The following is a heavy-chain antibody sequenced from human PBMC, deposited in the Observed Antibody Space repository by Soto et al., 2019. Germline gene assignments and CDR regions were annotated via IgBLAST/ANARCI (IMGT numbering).Heavy chain of an antibody. V-gene: IGHV4-34*01. D-gene: IGHD6-13*01. CDR2: INHSGST. J-gene: IGHJ4*02. Sequence: SETLSLTCAVYGGSFSGYYWSWIRQPPGKGLEWIGEINHSGSTNYNPSLKSRVTISVDTSKNQFSLKLSSVTAADTAVYYCARGYSSSWSQRPKKYYFDYWGQGTLVTVSS. CDR3: ARGYSSSWSQRPKKYYFDY. CDR1: GGSFSGYY.